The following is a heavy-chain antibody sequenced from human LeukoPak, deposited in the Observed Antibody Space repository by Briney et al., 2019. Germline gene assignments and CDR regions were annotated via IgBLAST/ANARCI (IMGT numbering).Heavy chain of an antibody. J-gene: IGHJ4*02. D-gene: IGHD2-2*01. V-gene: IGHV1-2*02. CDR2: INPNSGGT. Sequence: GASVKVSCKASGYTFTGYYMHLMRQAPGQGLEWMGWINPNSGGTNYAQKFQGRVTMTRDTSISTAYMELSRLRSDDTAVYYCARDLVVVSPAASPEGFDYWGQGTLVTVSS. CDR1: GYTFTGYY. CDR3: ARDLVVVSPAASPEGFDY.